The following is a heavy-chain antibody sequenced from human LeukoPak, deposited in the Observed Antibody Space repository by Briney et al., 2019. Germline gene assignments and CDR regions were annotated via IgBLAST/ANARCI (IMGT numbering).Heavy chain of an antibody. CDR3: AGGPRPRRFDY. CDR2: IYYSGST. D-gene: IGHD1-14*01. Sequence: SETLSLTCTVSGGSISSYYWSWIQQPPGKGLEWIGYIYYSGSTNYNPSLKSRVTISVDTSKNQFSLKLSSVTAADTAVYYCAGGPRPRRFDYWGQGTLVTVSS. CDR1: GGSISSYY. V-gene: IGHV4-59*01. J-gene: IGHJ4*02.